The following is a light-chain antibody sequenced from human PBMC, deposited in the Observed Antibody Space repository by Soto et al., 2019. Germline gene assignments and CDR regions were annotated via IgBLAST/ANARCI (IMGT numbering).Light chain of an antibody. CDR3: QQRSDWPLLT. V-gene: IGKV3-11*01. CDR1: QNVGTY. Sequence: EIVLTQSPATLSLSPGERATLSCRASQNVGTYLAWYQQKPGQAPRLLISDASNRATGIPARFSGSGSETTFTLTISGLEHEDYAIYYCQQRSDWPLLTFGGGTRVEIK. CDR2: DAS. J-gene: IGKJ4*01.